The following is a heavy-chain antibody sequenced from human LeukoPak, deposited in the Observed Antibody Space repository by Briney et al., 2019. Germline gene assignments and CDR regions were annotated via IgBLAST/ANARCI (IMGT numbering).Heavy chain of an antibody. CDR3: ARDQGYYGMDV. Sequence: GRSLRLSCAASGFTFSSYGMHWVRQAPGKGLEWVAVIWYDGSNKYYADSVKGRFTISRDNSKNTLYLQMNSLRAEDTAVYYCARDQGYYGMDVWGQGITVTVSS. J-gene: IGHJ6*02. CDR1: GFTFSSYG. CDR2: IWYDGSNK. V-gene: IGHV3-33*01.